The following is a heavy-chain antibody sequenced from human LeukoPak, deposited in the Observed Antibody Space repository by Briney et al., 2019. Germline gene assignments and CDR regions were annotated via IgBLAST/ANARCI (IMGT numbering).Heavy chain of an antibody. CDR2: IYYSGST. V-gene: IGHV4-39*01. CDR3: ARHYGP. J-gene: IGHJ4*02. Sequence: SETLSLTCTVSGDSISSYYWGWIRQPPGKGLEWIGSIYYSGSTYYNPSLKSRVTISVDTSKNQFSLKLNSVTATDTAVYYCARHYGPWGQGTLVTVSS. D-gene: IGHD3-10*01. CDR1: GDSISSYY.